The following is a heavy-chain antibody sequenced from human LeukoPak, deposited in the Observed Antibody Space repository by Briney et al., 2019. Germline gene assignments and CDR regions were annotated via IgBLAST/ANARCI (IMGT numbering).Heavy chain of an antibody. CDR2: LSGSAGST. CDR1: GFTFSSYW. J-gene: IGHJ4*02. Sequence: PGGSLRLSCAASGFTFSSYWMHWVRQAPGKGLEWVSTLSGSAGSTYYADSVKGRFTISRDNSKNSLYLQMNSLRTEDTALYYCAKDKDFDYWGQGTLVTVSS. V-gene: IGHV3-43*02. CDR3: AKDKDFDY.